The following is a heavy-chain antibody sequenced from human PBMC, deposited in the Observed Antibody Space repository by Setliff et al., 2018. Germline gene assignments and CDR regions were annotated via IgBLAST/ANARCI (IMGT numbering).Heavy chain of an antibody. CDR3: AKARNAGYAGGWYLNY. CDR1: GFTFSSYW. Sequence: LRLSCAASGFTFSSYWMHWVRQAPGKGLVWVSRINSDGSSTSYADSVKGRFSISRDNSKNTLYLQMNSLRAEDTAVYYCAKARNAGYAGGWYLNYWGQGTLVTVSS. CDR2: INSDGSST. V-gene: IGHV3-74*01. J-gene: IGHJ4*02. D-gene: IGHD2-15*01.